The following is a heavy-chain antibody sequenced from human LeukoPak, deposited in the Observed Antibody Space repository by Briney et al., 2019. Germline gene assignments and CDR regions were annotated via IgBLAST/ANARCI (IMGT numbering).Heavy chain of an antibody. Sequence: SETLSLTCTVSGGSISSGYYWGWIRQPPGKGLEWIGSIYHSGSTYYNPSLKSRVTISVDTSKNQFSLKLSSVTAADTAVYYCARLGAYSSSWYVGGVMDYWGQGTLVTVSS. CDR1: GGSISSGYY. CDR2: IYHSGST. CDR3: ARLGAYSSSWYVGGVMDY. J-gene: IGHJ4*02. V-gene: IGHV4-38-2*02. D-gene: IGHD6-13*01.